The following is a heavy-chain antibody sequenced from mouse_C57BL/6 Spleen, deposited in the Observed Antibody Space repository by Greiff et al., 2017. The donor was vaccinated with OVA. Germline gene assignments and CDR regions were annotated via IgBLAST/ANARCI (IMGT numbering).Heavy chain of an antibody. J-gene: IGHJ2*01. CDR3: ARYPLYGSSYNYCDY. D-gene: IGHD1-1*01. CDR1: GYSITSDY. CDR2: ISYSGST. V-gene: IGHV3-8*01. Sequence: EVKLMESGPGLAKPSQTLSLPCSVTGYSITSDYWNWIRKFPGNKLEYMGYISYSGSTYYNPSLKSRISITRYTSTNPYYLQLNSVTTEDTATYYCARYPLYGSSYNYCDYWGQGTTLTVSS.